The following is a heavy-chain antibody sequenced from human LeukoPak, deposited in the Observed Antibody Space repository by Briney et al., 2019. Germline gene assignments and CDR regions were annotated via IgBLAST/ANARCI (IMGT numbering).Heavy chain of an antibody. V-gene: IGHV4-59*08. Sequence: SETLSLTCTVSGGSISSYYWSWIRQPPGKGLEWIGYIYYSGSTNYNPSLKSRVTISVDTSKNQFSLKLSSVTAADTAVYYCARTYYYGSGGWFRWFDPWGQGTLVTVSS. J-gene: IGHJ5*02. CDR1: GGSISSYY. D-gene: IGHD3-10*01. CDR3: ARTYYYGSGGWFRWFDP. CDR2: IYYSGST.